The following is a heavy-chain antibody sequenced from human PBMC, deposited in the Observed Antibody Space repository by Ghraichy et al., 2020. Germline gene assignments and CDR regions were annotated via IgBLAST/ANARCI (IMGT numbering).Heavy chain of an antibody. CDR2: IYYSGST. V-gene: IGHV4-30-4*01. CDR1: GGSISSGDYY. D-gene: IGHD6-13*01. J-gene: IGHJ4*02. Sequence: SETLSLTCTVSGGSISSGDYYWSWIRQPPGKGLEWIGYIYYSGSTYYNPSLKSRVTISVDTSKNQFSLKLSSVTAADTAVYYCARSPSNSHGPYSSSWNQGYWGQGTLVTVSS. CDR3: ARSPSNSHGPYSSSWNQGY.